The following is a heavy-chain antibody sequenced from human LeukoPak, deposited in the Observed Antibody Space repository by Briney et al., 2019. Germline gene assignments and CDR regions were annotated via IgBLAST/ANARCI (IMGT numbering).Heavy chain of an antibody. J-gene: IGHJ4*02. CDR2: ISGSGDST. CDR1: GFTFSSYA. Sequence: PGGSLRLSCAASGFTFSSYAMSWVRLAPGEGLEWVSFISGSGDSTYYTDSVKGRFTISRDNSKTTLYLQMNSLRGEDTAVYYCAKEGSYSGSCFDDWGQGTLVTVSS. V-gene: IGHV3-23*01. CDR3: AKEGSYSGSCFDD. D-gene: IGHD1-26*01.